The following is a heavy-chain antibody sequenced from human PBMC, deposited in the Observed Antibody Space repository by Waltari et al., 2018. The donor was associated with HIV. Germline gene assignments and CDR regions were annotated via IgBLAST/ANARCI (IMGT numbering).Heavy chain of an antibody. CDR2: SWPEGNKK. V-gene: IGHV3-33*03. Sequence: QVYLVESGGGAVQPGKSLRLSCVASGFNVSSFAMHWVRQATGKVRRWVAVSWPEGNKKFYAGSVKGRFSISRDRSKNTIYLQMNDLKVDDTALYYCASPAGDCSGNFCYTGEIDPWGHGSQVIVSS. CDR3: ASPAGDCSGNFCYTGEIDP. D-gene: IGHD3-16*02. J-gene: IGHJ5*02. CDR1: GFNVSSFA.